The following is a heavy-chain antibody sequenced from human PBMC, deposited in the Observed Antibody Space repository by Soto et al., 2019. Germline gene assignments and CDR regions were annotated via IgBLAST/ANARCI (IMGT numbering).Heavy chain of an antibody. CDR1: GFDLTPYW. J-gene: IGHJ4*02. CDR2: IQDDGREM. CDR3: ARDDADY. Sequence: PGGPLRLSCAASGFDLTPYWMQWVRQAPGQGLEWVASIQDDGREMFYVDSIGGRFTISRDNAKNPLFLQMNSLRAKDTAMNYCARDDADYSGQGTLVTASS. V-gene: IGHV3-7*03.